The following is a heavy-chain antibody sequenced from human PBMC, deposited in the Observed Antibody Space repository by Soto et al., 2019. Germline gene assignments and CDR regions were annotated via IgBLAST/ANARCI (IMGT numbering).Heavy chain of an antibody. CDR3: AKGGDGYNLGGVDY. CDR1: GFTFSSYA. CDR2: ISGSGGST. J-gene: IGHJ4*02. D-gene: IGHD5-12*01. Sequence: EVQLLESGGGLVQPGGSLRLSCAASGFTFSSYAMSWVRKAPGKGLEWVSAISGSGGSTYYADSVKGRFTISRDNSKNTLYLQMNSLRAEDTAVYYCAKGGDGYNLGGVDYWGQGTLVTVSS. V-gene: IGHV3-23*01.